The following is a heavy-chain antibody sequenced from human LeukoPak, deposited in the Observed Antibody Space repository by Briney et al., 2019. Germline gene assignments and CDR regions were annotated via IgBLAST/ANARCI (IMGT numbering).Heavy chain of an antibody. CDR3: ARDGFDYYDGSGFPYFDY. CDR1: GLTFSKCA. CDR2: ISGGGAAI. V-gene: IGHV3-23*01. Sequence: GGSLRLSCAASGLTFSKCAMSWVRPAPGKGLQWVSGISGGGAAIYYADSVKGRFTNSRDNSKNTLYLQMNSLRAEDTAVYFCARDGFDYYDGSGFPYFDYWGQGTLVTVSS. D-gene: IGHD3-22*01. J-gene: IGHJ4*02.